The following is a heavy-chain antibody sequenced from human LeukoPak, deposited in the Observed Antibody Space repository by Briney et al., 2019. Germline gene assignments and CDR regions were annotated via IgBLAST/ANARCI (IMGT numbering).Heavy chain of an antibody. CDR2: ISGSGGST. J-gene: IGHJ4*02. Sequence: GSLRLSCAASGFTFSSYAMSWVRQAPGKGLEWVSAISGSGGSTYYADSVKGRFTISRDNSKNTLYLQTNSLRAEDMAVYYCAEVTMVRGYYFDYWGQGTLVTVSS. V-gene: IGHV3-23*01. CDR1: GFTFSSYA. CDR3: AEVTMVRGYYFDY. D-gene: IGHD3-10*01.